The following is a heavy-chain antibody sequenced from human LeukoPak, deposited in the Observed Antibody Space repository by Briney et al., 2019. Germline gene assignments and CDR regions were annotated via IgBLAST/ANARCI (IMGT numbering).Heavy chain of an antibody. V-gene: IGHV3-21*01. Sequence: GGSLRLSCAASGFTFSSYSMNWVRQAPGKGREWVSSISSSSSYIYYADSVKGRFTISRDNAKNSLYLQMNSLRAEDTAVYYCAREDSSGYYQGLDYWGQGTLVTVSS. J-gene: IGHJ4*02. D-gene: IGHD3-22*01. CDR2: ISSSSSYI. CDR1: GFTFSSYS. CDR3: AREDSSGYYQGLDY.